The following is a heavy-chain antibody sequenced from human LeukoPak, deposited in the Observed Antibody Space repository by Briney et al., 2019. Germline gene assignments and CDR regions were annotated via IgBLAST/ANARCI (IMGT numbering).Heavy chain of an antibody. Sequence: PGGSLRLSCAASGFTFSDYYMSWIRQAPGKGLEWVSYISSSGSTIYYADSVKGRFTISRDNAKNSLYLQMNSLRAEDTAVYYCARGYYYCSSTSCYTAFYYYMDVWGKGTTVTVSS. J-gene: IGHJ6*03. D-gene: IGHD2-2*02. CDR3: ARGYYYCSSTSCYTAFYYYMDV. CDR2: ISSSGSTI. CDR1: GFTFSDYY. V-gene: IGHV3-11*01.